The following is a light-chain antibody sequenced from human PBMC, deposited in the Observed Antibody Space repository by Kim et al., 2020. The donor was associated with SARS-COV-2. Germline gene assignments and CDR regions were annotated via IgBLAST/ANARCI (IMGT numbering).Light chain of an antibody. J-gene: IGKJ2*01. CDR2: DTS. CDR1: QSISSN. Sequence: SVSPGERATLSCRASQSISSNLAWYQRKPGQAPRLLIYDTSTRATGIPARFSGSGSGTDFTLTISSLQSEDFAIYYCQQCNDWPLTFGQGTELEI. CDR3: QQCNDWPLT. V-gene: IGKV3-15*01.